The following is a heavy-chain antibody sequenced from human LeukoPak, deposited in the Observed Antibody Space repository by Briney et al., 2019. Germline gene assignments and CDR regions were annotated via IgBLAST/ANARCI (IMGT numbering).Heavy chain of an antibody. Sequence: ASVKVSCKASGYTFTDYNTHWVRQAPGQGLEWIGWMNPNSGGANYAQKFQDRVTMTRDTSISTAYMELSGVRSDDSAVYYCTRDRLGESGWFDPWGQGTLVTVSS. J-gene: IGHJ5*02. CDR2: MNPNSGGA. CDR3: TRDRLGESGWFDP. V-gene: IGHV1-2*02. CDR1: GYTFTDYN. D-gene: IGHD3-16*01.